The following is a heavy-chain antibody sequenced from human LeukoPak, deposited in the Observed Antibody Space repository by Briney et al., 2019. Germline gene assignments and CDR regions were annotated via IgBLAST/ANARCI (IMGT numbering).Heavy chain of an antibody. CDR3: AKVGGYSYGSDFDY. J-gene: IGHJ4*02. Sequence: PGGSLRLSCAASGFTFSGFAMSWVRQAPGQGLEWVSGISGSGGSTSYAASVQGRFTVSRDNSKNTLYLRMTSLRADDAAVYYCAKVGGYSYGSDFDYWGQGTLVPVSS. CDR2: ISGSGGST. CDR1: GFTFSGFA. D-gene: IGHD5-18*01. V-gene: IGHV3-23*01.